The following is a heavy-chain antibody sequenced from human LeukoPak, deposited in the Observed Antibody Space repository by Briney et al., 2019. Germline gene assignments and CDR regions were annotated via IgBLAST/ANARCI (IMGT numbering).Heavy chain of an antibody. V-gene: IGHV3-48*01. D-gene: IGHD4-17*01. CDR1: GFTFSSYS. CDR3: AREGYGDYLVPIDY. J-gene: IGHJ4*02. CDR2: ISTSSSTI. Sequence: QAGGSLRLSCAAYGFTFSSYSMNWVRQAPGKGLEWVSYISTSSSTIYYADSVKGRFTISRDNAKNSLYLQMNSLRAEDTAVYYCAREGYGDYLVPIDYWGQGTLVTVSS.